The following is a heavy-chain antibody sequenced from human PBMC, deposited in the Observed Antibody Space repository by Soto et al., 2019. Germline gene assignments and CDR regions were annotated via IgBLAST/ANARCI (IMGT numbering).Heavy chain of an antibody. CDR2: INSDGSST. D-gene: IGHD2-15*01. CDR3: AKGDCSGGSCYFSAFDI. CDR1: GFTFSSYW. J-gene: IGHJ3*02. Sequence: GGSLRLSCAASGFTFSSYWMHWVRQAPGKGLVWVSRINSDGSSTSYADSVKGRFTISRDNSKNTLFLQMNSLRAEDTAVYFCAKGDCSGGSCYFSAFDIWGQGTMVTVSS. V-gene: IGHV3-74*01.